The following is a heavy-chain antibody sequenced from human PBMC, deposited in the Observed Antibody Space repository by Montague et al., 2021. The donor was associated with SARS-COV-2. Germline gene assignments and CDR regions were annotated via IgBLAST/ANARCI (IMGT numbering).Heavy chain of an antibody. CDR3: ARIPVGSKYYFDF. Sequence: CAISGDIVSSNIATWNWIRQSPSRGLEWLGRTYYRSKWYNDYAESVKSRITIDPDTSKHQFSLHLNSVTPEDTAVYYCARIPVGSKYYFDFWGQGTLVTVSS. CDR1: GDIVSSNIAT. J-gene: IGHJ4*02. V-gene: IGHV6-1*01. D-gene: IGHD2-2*01. CDR2: TYYRSKWYN.